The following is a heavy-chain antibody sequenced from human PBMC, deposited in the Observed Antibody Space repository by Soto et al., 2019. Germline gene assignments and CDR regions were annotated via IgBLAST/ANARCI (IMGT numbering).Heavy chain of an antibody. J-gene: IGHJ4*02. D-gene: IGHD5-12*01. CDR3: ARDWLNHYLDK. CDR2: IWYDGSNK. Sequence: PGGSLRLSCAASGFTFSSYGMHWVRQAPGKGLEWVAVIWYDGSNKYYADSVKGRFTISRDNSKNTLYLQMNSLRAADTARYYGARDWLNHYLDKWGQGALVTVSS. CDR1: GFTFSSYG. V-gene: IGHV3-33*01.